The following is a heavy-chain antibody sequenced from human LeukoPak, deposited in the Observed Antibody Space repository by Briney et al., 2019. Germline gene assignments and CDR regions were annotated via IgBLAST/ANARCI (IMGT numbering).Heavy chain of an antibody. CDR1: GGSISSGDYY. V-gene: IGHV4-30-4*01. J-gene: IGHJ5*02. CDR2: IYYSGST. CDR3: ARRFRYNWNDVENWFDP. Sequence: SETLSLTCAVSGGSISSGDYYWSWIRQPPGKGLEWIGYIYYSGSTYYNPSLKSRVTISVDTSKNQFSLKLKSVTAADTAVYYCARRFRYNWNDVENWFDPWGQGILVTVSS. D-gene: IGHD1-20*01.